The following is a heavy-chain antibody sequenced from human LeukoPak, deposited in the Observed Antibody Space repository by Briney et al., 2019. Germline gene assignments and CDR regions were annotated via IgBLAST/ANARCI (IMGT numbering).Heavy chain of an antibody. Sequence: KPSETLSLTCTVSGGSISSYYWSWIRPPPGKGLEWIGYIYYSGSTNYNPSLKSRVTISVDTSKNQFSLKLSSVTAADTAVYYCARGGYDFRGYYFDYWGQGTLVTVSS. CDR2: IYYSGST. V-gene: IGHV4-59*01. J-gene: IGHJ4*02. CDR1: GGSISSYY. D-gene: IGHD3-3*01. CDR3: ARGGYDFRGYYFDY.